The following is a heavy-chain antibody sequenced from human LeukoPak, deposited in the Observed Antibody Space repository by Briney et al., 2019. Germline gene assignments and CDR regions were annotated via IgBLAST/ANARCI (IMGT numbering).Heavy chain of an antibody. CDR3: ARDVVIGASYDYSDYVPFQH. D-gene: IGHD4-11*01. CDR2: IYSGGKT. V-gene: IGHV3-53*05. Sequence: GGSLRLSCVPSGFTVSGNYMSWVRQAPGKGLEWVSIIYSGGKTYYADSVKGRFTISRDNSKNTLYLQMSSLRAEDAAVYYCARDVVIGASYDYSDYVPFQHWGQGTLVTVSS. J-gene: IGHJ1*01. CDR1: GFTVSGNY.